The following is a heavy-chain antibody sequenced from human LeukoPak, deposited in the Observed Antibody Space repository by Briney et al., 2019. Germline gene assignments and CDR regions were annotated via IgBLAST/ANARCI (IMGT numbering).Heavy chain of an antibody. CDR2: ISSSSSYT. CDR1: GFTFSSYG. J-gene: IGHJ4*02. Sequence: GGSLRLSCAASGFTFSSYGMHWVRQAPGKGLEWVSYISSSSSYTNYADSVKGRFTISRDNAKNSLYLQMNSLRAEDTAVYYCASFAYSGSYGVDYWGQGTLVTVSS. CDR3: ASFAYSGSYGVDY. D-gene: IGHD1-26*01. V-gene: IGHV3-21*05.